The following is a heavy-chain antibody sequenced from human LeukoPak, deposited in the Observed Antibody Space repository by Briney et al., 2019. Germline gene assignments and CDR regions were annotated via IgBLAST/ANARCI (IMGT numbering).Heavy chain of an antibody. Sequence: ASVKVSCKASGYTFTSYGISWVRQAPGQGLEWMGWISAYNGNTNYAQKLQGRVTMTTDTSTSTAYMEMRSLRSDDTAVYYCARDPRPGITMIVGARGPFFDYWGQGTLVTASS. D-gene: IGHD3-22*01. J-gene: IGHJ4*02. CDR1: GYTFTSYG. V-gene: IGHV1-18*01. CDR2: ISAYNGNT. CDR3: ARDPRPGITMIVGARGPFFDY.